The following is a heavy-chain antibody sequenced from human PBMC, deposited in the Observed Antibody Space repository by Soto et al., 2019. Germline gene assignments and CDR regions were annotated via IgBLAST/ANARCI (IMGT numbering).Heavy chain of an antibody. Sequence: QVQLVESGGGVVQPGRSLRLSCAASGFIFRNFGMHWVRRAPGKGLEWVAAISGDGNDKYYADSMKGRFTISRDNFNNTLYLQLNSLRPEDTAVCHCVQGASTAHQPLDSWGQGVLVTVSS. D-gene: IGHD1-26*01. CDR1: GFIFRNFG. V-gene: IGHV3-30*03. CDR2: ISGDGNDK. J-gene: IGHJ4*02. CDR3: VQGASTAHQPLDS.